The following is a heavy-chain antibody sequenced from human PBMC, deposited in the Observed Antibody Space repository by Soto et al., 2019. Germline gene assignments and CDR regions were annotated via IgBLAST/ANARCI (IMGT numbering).Heavy chain of an antibody. CDR1: GFSISSSD. J-gene: IGHJ6*02. V-gene: IGHV3-13*01. Sequence: EVQLVESGGGLVQPGGSLKLSCVASGFSISSSDMHWVRQVMGKGLEWVSTLGTSGDTFYSGSVKGRFTISREDAKNSFHLQMNNLRAEDSAVYYCTRDRQIYRFYSTGMAVWGQGPAVPVS. CDR3: TRDRQIYRFYSTGMAV. CDR2: LGTSGDT. D-gene: IGHD2-15*01.